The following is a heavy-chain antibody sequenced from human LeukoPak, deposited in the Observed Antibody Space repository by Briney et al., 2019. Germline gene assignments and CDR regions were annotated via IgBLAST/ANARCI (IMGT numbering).Heavy chain of an antibody. Sequence: ASVKVSCKASGYTFTSYAMHWVRQAPGQRLEWMGWINAGNGNTKYSQKFQGRVIITRDTSASTAYMELSSLRSEDTAVYYCARDVGHFQLVYAFDIWGQGTMVTVSS. CDR3: ARDVGHFQLVYAFDI. CDR1: GYTFTSYA. D-gene: IGHD6-13*01. V-gene: IGHV1-3*01. CDR2: INAGNGNT. J-gene: IGHJ3*02.